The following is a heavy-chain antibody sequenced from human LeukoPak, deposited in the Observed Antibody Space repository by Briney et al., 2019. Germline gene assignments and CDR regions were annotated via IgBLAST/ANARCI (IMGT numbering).Heavy chain of an antibody. J-gene: IGHJ6*03. Sequence: PGGSLRLSCAASGFTFSSYGMSWVRQAPGKGLEWVSAISGSGGSTYYADSVKGRFTISRDNSKNTVYLQMNSLRDEDTAVYYCAKEGFIVVVPVAYMDVWGKGTTVTISS. CDR1: GFTFSSYG. V-gene: IGHV3-23*01. CDR3: AKEGFIVVVPVAYMDV. CDR2: ISGSGGST. D-gene: IGHD2-2*01.